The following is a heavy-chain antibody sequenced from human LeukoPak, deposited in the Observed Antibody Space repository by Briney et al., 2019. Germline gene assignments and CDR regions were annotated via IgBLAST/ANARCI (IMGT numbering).Heavy chain of an antibody. Sequence: GGSLRLPCAASGFTFSSYSMNWVRQAPGKGLEWVSSISSTSTYIYYADSVKGRFTISRDNAKNSLYLQMNSLRAEDTAVYYCARDRTVTLSPYYFDYWGQGTLVTVSS. V-gene: IGHV3-21*01. CDR1: GFTFSSYS. D-gene: IGHD4-11*01. J-gene: IGHJ4*02. CDR2: ISSTSTYI. CDR3: ARDRTVTLSPYYFDY.